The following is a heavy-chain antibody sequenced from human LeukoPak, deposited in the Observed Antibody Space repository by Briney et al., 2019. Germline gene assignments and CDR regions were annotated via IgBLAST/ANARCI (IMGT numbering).Heavy chain of an antibody. J-gene: IGHJ4*02. CDR3: ARRGYSYGFR. CDR2: IYYSGST. CDR1: GGSISSNNYY. V-gene: IGHV4-39*01. Sequence: PSETLSLTCTVSGGSISSNNYYWGCIRQPPGKGLEWIGSIYYSGSTNYNPSLKSRVTISVDTSKNQFTLKLSSVTAADTAVYYCARRGYSYGFRWGQGTLVTVSS. D-gene: IGHD5-18*01.